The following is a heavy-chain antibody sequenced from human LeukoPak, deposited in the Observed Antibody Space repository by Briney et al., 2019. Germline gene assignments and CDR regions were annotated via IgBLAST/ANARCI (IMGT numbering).Heavy chain of an antibody. CDR3: ARANKDTAIFQDAFDI. Sequence: SETLSLTCTVSGGSISSGDYYWSWIRQPPGKGLEWIGYIYYSGSTNYNPSLKSRVTISVDTSKNQFSLKLSSVTAADTAVYYCARANKDTAIFQDAFDIWGQGTMVTVSS. V-gene: IGHV4-61*08. CDR1: GGSISSGDYY. CDR2: IYYSGST. J-gene: IGHJ3*02. D-gene: IGHD5-18*01.